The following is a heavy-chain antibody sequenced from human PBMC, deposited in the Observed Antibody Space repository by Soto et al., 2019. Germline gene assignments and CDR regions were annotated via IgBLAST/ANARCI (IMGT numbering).Heavy chain of an antibody. V-gene: IGHV3-11*01. CDR1: GFTFSDYY. J-gene: IGHJ4*02. CDR3: ARVGSISAAGTPDY. Sequence: SGFTFSDYYMSWLRQAPGKGLEWVSYISGSGSTIHDADSVKGRFAVSRDNAENSLYLQMNSLRAEDTAVYYCARVGSISAAGTPDYWGQGTLVTVSS. D-gene: IGHD6-13*01. CDR2: ISGSGSTI.